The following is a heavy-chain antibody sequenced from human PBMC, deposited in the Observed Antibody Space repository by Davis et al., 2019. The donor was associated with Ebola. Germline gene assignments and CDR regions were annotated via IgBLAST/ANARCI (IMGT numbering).Heavy chain of an antibody. D-gene: IGHD3-10*01. J-gene: IGHJ3*02. CDR3: ANLLSGRGHAFDI. CDR1: GFTFSSYA. Sequence: PGGSLRLSCAASGFTFSSYAMSWVRHAPGKGLEWVSAISGSGGSTYYSDSVKGRFTISRDNAKNSLYLQMNSLRAEDTALYYCANLLSGRGHAFDIWGQGTMVTVSS. CDR2: ISGSGGST. V-gene: IGHV3-23*01.